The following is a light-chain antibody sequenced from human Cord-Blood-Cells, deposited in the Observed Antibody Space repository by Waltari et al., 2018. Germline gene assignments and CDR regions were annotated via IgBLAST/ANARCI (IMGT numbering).Light chain of an antibody. CDR2: AAD. CDR1: QSISSY. Sequence: DIQMTQSPSSLSASVGDRVTITCHASQSISSYLNWYQQKPGKAPELLIYAADSLQSGVPSRFSGSGSGTDFTLTISSLQPEDFATYYCQQSYSTPLTFGGWTKVEIK. J-gene: IGKJ4*02. CDR3: QQSYSTPLT. V-gene: IGKV1-39*01.